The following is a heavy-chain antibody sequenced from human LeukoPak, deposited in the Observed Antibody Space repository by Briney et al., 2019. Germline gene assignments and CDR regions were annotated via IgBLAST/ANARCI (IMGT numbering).Heavy chain of an antibody. D-gene: IGHD2-15*01. J-gene: IGHJ3*02. CDR3: ARAPEYCSGGSCYSDAFDI. CDR1: GGSISSYY. Sequence: PSETLSLTCTVSGGSISSYYWSWIRQPPGKGLEWIGYIYYSGSTNYNPSLKSRVTISVDTSKNQFSLKLSSVTAADTAVYYCARAPEYCSGGSCYSDAFDIWGQGTMVTVSS. V-gene: IGHV4-59*01. CDR2: IYYSGST.